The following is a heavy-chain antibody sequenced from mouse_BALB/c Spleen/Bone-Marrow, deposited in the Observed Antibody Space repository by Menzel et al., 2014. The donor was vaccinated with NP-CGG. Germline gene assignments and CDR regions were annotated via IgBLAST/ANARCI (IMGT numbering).Heavy chain of an antibody. D-gene: IGHD1-1*01. CDR3: ARDYYGSLYATDY. CDR1: GFSLTSYG. V-gene: IGHV2-9*02. CDR2: IWAGGST. J-gene: IGHJ4*01. Sequence: VQLVESGPGLVAPSQSLSITCTVSGFSLTSYGVHWVRQPPGKGLEWLGVIWAGGSTNYNSALMSRLSISKDNSKSQVFLKMNSLQTDDTAMYYCARDYYGSLYATDYWGQGTSATVSS.